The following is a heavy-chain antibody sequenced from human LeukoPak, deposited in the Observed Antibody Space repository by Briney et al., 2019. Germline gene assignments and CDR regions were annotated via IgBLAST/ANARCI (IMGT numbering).Heavy chain of an antibody. CDR1: GGTFSSYA. D-gene: IGHD3/OR15-3a*01. CDR2: ISAYNGNT. J-gene: IGHJ4*02. Sequence: ASVKVSCKASGGTFSSYAISWVRQAPGQGLEWMGWISAYNGNTNYAQKLQGRVTMTTDTSTSTAYVELRSLRSDDTAVYYCARDPALWTGDYWGQGTLVTVSS. CDR3: ARDPALWTGDY. V-gene: IGHV1-18*01.